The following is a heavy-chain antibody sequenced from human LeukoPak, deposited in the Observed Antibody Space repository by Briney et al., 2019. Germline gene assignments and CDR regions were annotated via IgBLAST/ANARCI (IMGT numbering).Heavy chain of an antibody. J-gene: IGHJ4*02. CDR1: GGSISSSSYY. V-gene: IGHV4-39*01. Sequence: PSETLSLTCTVSGGSISSSSYYWGWIRQPPGKGLEWIGSIYYSGSTYYNPSLKSRVTISVDTSKNQFSLKLSSVTAADTAVYYCVSLGSWSHHLDYGAREPWSPSPQ. CDR3: VSLGSWSHHLDY. CDR2: IYYSGST. D-gene: IGHD6-13*01.